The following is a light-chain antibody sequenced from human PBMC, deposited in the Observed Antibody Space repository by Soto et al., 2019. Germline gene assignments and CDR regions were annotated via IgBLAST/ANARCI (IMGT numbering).Light chain of an antibody. CDR3: CSYVGSYSLI. Sequence: QSVLTQPRSVSGSPGQSVTISCTGTNSDVGNYIYVSWYQQHPGKAPKVMIYDVNKRPSGVPDRFSGSKSGNTASLTISGLQAEDEADYYCCSYVGSYSLIFGGVTKLTVL. J-gene: IGLJ2*01. V-gene: IGLV2-11*01. CDR1: NSDVGNYIY. CDR2: DVN.